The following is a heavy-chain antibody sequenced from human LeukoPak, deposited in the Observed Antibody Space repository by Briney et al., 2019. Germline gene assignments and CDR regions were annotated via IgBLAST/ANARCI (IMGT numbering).Heavy chain of an antibody. D-gene: IGHD3-22*01. J-gene: IGHJ4*02. CDR1: GGSISSYY. Sequence: PSETLSLTCTVSGGSISSYYWSWIRQPPGKGLEWIGYIYYSGSTNYNPSLKSRVTISVDTSKNQFSLKLSSVTAADTAVYYCARGEPYYYDSSGYYYDGEFLGYFDYWGQGTLVTVSS. CDR2: IYYSGST. V-gene: IGHV4-59*01. CDR3: ARGEPYYYDSSGYYYDGEFLGYFDY.